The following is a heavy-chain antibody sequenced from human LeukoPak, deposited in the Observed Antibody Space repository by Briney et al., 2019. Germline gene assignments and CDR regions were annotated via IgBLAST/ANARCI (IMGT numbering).Heavy chain of an antibody. CDR2: ISGSGGST. Sequence: GGSLRLSCAASGFTFSSYWMSWVRQAPGKGLEWVSAISGSGGSTYYADSVKGRFTISRDNSKNTLYLQMNSLRAEDTAVYYCAKALTGYYRVYYYYGMDVWGQGTTVTVSS. J-gene: IGHJ6*02. V-gene: IGHV3-23*01. D-gene: IGHD3-9*01. CDR3: AKALTGYYRVYYYYGMDV. CDR1: GFTFSSYW.